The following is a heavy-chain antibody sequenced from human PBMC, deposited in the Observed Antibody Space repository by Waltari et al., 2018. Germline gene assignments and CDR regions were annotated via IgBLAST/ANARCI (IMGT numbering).Heavy chain of an antibody. CDR2: INPKNGDT. J-gene: IGHJ4*02. CDR1: GYTFRDYN. Sequence: QVQLVQYGTEVKKHGASVRVSCQASGYTFRDYNLHWVRHTPGQGVEGLGWINPKNGDTIYAQNFLGRVTMTRDASINTAYMDLSGLRSDDAAVFYCARDPGPIVGAPDFWGQGTLVTVSS. CDR3: ARDPGPIVGAPDF. V-gene: IGHV1-2*02. D-gene: IGHD1-26*01.